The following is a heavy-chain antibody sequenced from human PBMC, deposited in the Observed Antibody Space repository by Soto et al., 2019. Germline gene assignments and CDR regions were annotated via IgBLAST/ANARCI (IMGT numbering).Heavy chain of an antibody. CDR3: TPLALKYNSDWYPLSD. D-gene: IGHD6-19*01. V-gene: IGHV3-15*07. CDR2: IKSETDGGTI. Sequence: EVQLVESGGGLVKPGGSLRPPWAGSGFIFGNVWWNWVRKAPGRGLEWVGRIKSETDGGTIDYAAPVKGRFTISRDDSNNTLYLQMNSLKTEDTATYYCTPLALKYNSDWYPLSDWGQGTRVTVSS. CDR1: GFIFGNVW. J-gene: IGHJ4*02.